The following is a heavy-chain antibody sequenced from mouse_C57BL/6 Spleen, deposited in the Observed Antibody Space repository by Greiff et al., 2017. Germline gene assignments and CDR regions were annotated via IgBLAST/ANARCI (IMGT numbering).Heavy chain of an antibody. D-gene: IGHD2-5*01. CDR2: IDPETGGT. CDR1: GYTFTDYE. Sequence: LVESGAELVRPGASVTLSCKASGYTFTDYEMHWVKQTPVHGLEWIGAIDPETGGTAYNQKFKGKAILTADKSSSTAYMELRSLTSDDSAVYYCTGSYYSNYDFAYWGQGTLVTVSA. J-gene: IGHJ3*01. V-gene: IGHV1-15*01. CDR3: TGSYYSNYDFAY.